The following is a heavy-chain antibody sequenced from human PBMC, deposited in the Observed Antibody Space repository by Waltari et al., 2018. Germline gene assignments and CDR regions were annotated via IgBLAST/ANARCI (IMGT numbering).Heavy chain of an antibody. CDR1: GFSLSTSGVG. J-gene: IGHJ4*02. CDR3: AQSTGAYGRLGY. Sequence: QITLKESGPTLVKPTQTLTLTCTFSGFSLSTSGVGVGWISQPPGKALEWLSLIYWNDDKRYSPSLKSRLTITKDTSKNQVVLTMTNMDPVDTATYYCAQSTGAYGRLGYWGQGTLVTVSS. CDR2: IYWNDDK. D-gene: IGHD4-17*01. V-gene: IGHV2-5*01.